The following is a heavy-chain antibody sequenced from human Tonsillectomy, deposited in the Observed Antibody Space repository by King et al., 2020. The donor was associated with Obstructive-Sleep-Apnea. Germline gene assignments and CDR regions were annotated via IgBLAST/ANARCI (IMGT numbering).Heavy chain of an antibody. Sequence: VQLVESGGGLVQPGGSLRLSCAASGFTFSSYWMNWGRQAPGKGLEWVANIKQDGNEKYYVDSVQGRFSISRDNAKNSLYLQMNSLRAEDTAVYYCARSVLYGDYALDYWGQGTLVTVSS. CDR1: GFTFSSYW. CDR3: ARSVLYGDYALDY. D-gene: IGHD4-17*01. V-gene: IGHV3-7*03. CDR2: IKQDGNEK. J-gene: IGHJ4*02.